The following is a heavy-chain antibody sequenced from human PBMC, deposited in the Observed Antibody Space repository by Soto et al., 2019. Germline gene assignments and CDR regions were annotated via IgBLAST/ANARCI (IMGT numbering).Heavy chain of an antibody. CDR3: ARDRYEWNHVGYYYGMDV. D-gene: IGHD1-26*01. CDR1: GYTFRNHG. CDR2: INAGNDDT. Sequence: QVQLVQSGAEVKKPGVSVKVSCKASGYTFRNHGMHWVRQAPGQRLEWMGRINAGNDDTENSQKFQGRVTITRDTSANTAYMELSSLRSEDTAVYFCARDRYEWNHVGYYYGMDVWGQGTTVTVSS. J-gene: IGHJ6*02. V-gene: IGHV1-3*01.